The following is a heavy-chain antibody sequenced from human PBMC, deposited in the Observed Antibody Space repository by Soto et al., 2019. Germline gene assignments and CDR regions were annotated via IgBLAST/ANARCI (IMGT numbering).Heavy chain of an antibody. CDR1: GGSISSSSYY. CDR2: IYYSGST. V-gene: IGHV4-39*01. Sequence: SETLSLTCTVSGGSISSSSYYWGWIRQPPGKGLEWIGSIYYSGSTYYNPSLKSRVTISVDTSKNQFSLKLSSVTAADTAVYYCARHTPSGPNWFDPWGQGTLVTVSS. CDR3: ARHTPSGPNWFDP. J-gene: IGHJ5*02.